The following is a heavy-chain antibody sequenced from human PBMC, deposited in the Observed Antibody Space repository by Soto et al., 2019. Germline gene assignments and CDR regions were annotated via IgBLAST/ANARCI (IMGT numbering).Heavy chain of an antibody. CDR2: INHSGST. J-gene: IGHJ4*02. V-gene: IGHV4-34*01. CDR1: GGSFSGYY. D-gene: IGHD3-22*01. CDR3: ARGRGYYDSSGYYYLGVLDY. Sequence: SLTCAVYGGSFSGYYLSWIRQPPGKGLEWIGEINHSGSTNYNPSLKSRVTISVDTSKNQFSLKLSSVTAADTAVYYCARGRGYYDSSGYYYLGVLDYWGQGTLVTVSS.